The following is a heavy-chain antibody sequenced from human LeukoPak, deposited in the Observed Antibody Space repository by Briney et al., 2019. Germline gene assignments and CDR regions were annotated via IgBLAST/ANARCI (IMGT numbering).Heavy chain of an antibody. V-gene: IGHV4-61*09. J-gene: IGHJ4*02. CDR3: ARLPWSGYPYFDY. CDR1: GDSISSGTYY. Sequence: SQTLSLTCTVSGDSISSGTYYWSWIRQLPGKGLEWIGYIYTSGSTNYNPSLKSRVTISVDTSKNQFSLKLSSVTAADTAVYYCARLPWSGYPYFDYWGQGTLVTVSS. D-gene: IGHD3-3*01. CDR2: IYTSGST.